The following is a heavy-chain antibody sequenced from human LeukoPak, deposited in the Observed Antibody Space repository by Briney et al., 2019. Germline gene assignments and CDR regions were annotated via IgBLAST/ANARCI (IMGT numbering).Heavy chain of an antibody. CDR2: IRSGGTT. Sequence: PGGSLRLSCAASGFTVSSNYMSWVRQAPGKGLEWVSVIRSGGTTHYADSVKGRFTTSRDNSKNTLYLQMNSLRAEDTAVYYCARELGSPYYYYYYYMDVCGKGTTVTVSS. CDR3: ARELGSPYYYYYYYMDV. J-gene: IGHJ6*03. CDR1: GFTVSSNY. D-gene: IGHD3-10*01. V-gene: IGHV3-53*01.